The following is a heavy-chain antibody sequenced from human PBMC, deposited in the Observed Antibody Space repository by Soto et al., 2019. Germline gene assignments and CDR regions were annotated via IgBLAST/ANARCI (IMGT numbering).Heavy chain of an antibody. CDR2: INPNSGGT. Sequence: ASVKVSCKASGYTFTGYYMHWVRQAPGQGLEWMGWINPNSGGTNYAQKFQGWVTMTRDTSISTAYMELSRLRSDDTAVYYCAREGSSGWGQYNWFDPWGQGTLVTAPQ. CDR3: AREGSSGWGQYNWFDP. V-gene: IGHV1-2*04. J-gene: IGHJ5*02. CDR1: GYTFTGYY. D-gene: IGHD6-19*01.